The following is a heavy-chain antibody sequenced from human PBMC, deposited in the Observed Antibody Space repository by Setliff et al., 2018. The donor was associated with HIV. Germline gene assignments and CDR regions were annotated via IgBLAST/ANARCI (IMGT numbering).Heavy chain of an antibody. CDR3: ARGYPISYYYYMDV. V-gene: IGHV4-4*08. CDR2: IYTSGST. Sequence: PSETLSLTCTVSGGSISSYSWSWIRQPPGKGLEWIGYIYTSGSTNYNPSLKSLVTISVDTSKNQFSLKLSSVTAADTAVYYCARGYPISYYYYMDVWGKGTTVTVSS. CDR1: GGSISSYS. J-gene: IGHJ6*03. D-gene: IGHD3-16*02.